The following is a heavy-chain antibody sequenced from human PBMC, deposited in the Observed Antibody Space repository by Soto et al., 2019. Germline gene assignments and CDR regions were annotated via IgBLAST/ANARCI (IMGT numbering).Heavy chain of an antibody. J-gene: IGHJ5*02. D-gene: IGHD3-10*01. V-gene: IGHV4-30-2*01. CDR1: GGSITSGNSYS. Sequence: SETLSLTCAVSGGSITSGNSYSWSWVRQPPGKGLEWIGSISHTGSTSYNPSLKSRLTMSVDKSKNQFSLRLSSVTAADMAVYYCARAVAPYFGTWFDPWGQGILVTVSS. CDR2: ISHTGST. CDR3: ARAVAPYFGTWFDP.